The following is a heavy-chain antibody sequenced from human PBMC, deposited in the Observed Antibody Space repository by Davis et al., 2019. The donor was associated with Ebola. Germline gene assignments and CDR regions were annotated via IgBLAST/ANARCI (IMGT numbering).Heavy chain of an antibody. CDR1: GYMFTAYG. D-gene: IGHD2-2*02. J-gene: IGHJ5*02. CDR3: ARDGCSDSRCYTRTGNWLDP. V-gene: IGHV1-18*01. CDR2: ISGYNGRT. Sequence: AASVKVSCKTSGYMFTAYGITWVRQSPGQGLEWLGWISGYNGRTNLAQNVQGKVTLTIDPSTGTAYMELTSLRVDDTAVYYCARDGCSDSRCYTRTGNWLDPWGQGTQVTVSS.